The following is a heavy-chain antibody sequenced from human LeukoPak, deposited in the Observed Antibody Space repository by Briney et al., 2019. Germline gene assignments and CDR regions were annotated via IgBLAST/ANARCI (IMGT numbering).Heavy chain of an antibody. Sequence: GGSLRLSCAASGFTFSSYWMSWVRQAPGKGLEWVANIKQDGSEKYYVDSVKGRFTISRDNAKNSLYLQMNSLRAEDTAVYYCAREGTPHLSITMIVGALDYWGQGTLVTVSS. D-gene: IGHD3-22*01. J-gene: IGHJ4*02. CDR1: GFTFSSYW. CDR3: AREGTPHLSITMIVGALDY. V-gene: IGHV3-7*01. CDR2: IKQDGSEK.